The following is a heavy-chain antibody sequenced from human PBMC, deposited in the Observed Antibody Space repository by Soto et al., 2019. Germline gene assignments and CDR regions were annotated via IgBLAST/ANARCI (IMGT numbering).Heavy chain of an antibody. V-gene: IGHV3-30-3*01. CDR1: GFTFSSYA. D-gene: IGHD6-13*01. CDR2: ISYDGSNK. J-gene: IGHJ6*02. Sequence: GGSLRLSCAASGFTFSSYAMHWVRQAPGKGLEWVAVISYDGSNKYYADSAKGRFTISRDNSKNTLYLQMNSLRAEDTAVYYCARDSSSWTIYYYYGMDVWGQGTTVTVSS. CDR3: ARDSSSWTIYYYYGMDV.